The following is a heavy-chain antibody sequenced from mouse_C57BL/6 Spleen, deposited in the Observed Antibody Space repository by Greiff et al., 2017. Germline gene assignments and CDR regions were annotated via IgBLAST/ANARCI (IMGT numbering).Heavy chain of an antibody. V-gene: IGHV5-15*01. Sequence: EVHLVESGGGLVQPGGSLKLSCAASGFTFSDYGMAWVRQAPRKGPEWVAFISNLAYSIYYADTVTGRFTISRENAKNTLYLEMSSLRSEDTAMYYCARLYSNYVDAMDYWGQGTSVTVSS. J-gene: IGHJ4*01. CDR3: ARLYSNYVDAMDY. CDR2: ISNLAYSI. CDR1: GFTFSDYG. D-gene: IGHD2-5*01.